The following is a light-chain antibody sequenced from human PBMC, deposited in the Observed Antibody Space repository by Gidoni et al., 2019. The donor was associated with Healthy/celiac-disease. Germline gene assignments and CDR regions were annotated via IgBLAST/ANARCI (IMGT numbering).Light chain of an antibody. CDR2: WAS. J-gene: IGKJ4*01. CDR1: QSVLYSSNNKNY. Sequence: DIVMTKSPHSLAVSLGERATSNSKSSQSVLYSSNNKNYLAWYQQKPRQPPKLLIYWASTRDAGVPDRFSGSGSGTDFTLTISSLQAEDVAVYYCQQYYSSPLTFGGGTKVEIK. CDR3: QQYYSSPLT. V-gene: IGKV4-1*01.